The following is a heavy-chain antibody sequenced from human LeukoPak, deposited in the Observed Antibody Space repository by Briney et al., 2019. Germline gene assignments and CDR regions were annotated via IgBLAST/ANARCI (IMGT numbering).Heavy chain of an antibody. J-gene: IGHJ5*02. V-gene: IGHV1-18*01. CDR1: GYTFTSYG. D-gene: IGHD6-19*01. CDR3: ASVSSGWSVYWFDP. CDR2: ISAYNGNT. Sequence: ASVKVSCKASGYTFTSYGISWVRQAPGQGLEWMGWISAYNGNTNYAQKLHGRVTMTTDTSTSTAYMELRSLRSDDTAVYYCASVSSGWSVYWFDPWGQGTLVTVSS.